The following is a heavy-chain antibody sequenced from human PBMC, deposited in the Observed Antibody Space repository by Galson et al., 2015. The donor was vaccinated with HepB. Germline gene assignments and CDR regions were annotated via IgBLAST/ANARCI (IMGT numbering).Heavy chain of an antibody. CDR2: TIPIFGTA. D-gene: IGHD3-10*01. V-gene: IGHV1-69*13. CDR1: GGTFSSYS. J-gene: IGHJ1*01. CDR3: AYFTSGSAEDLHY. Sequence: SVKVSCKASGGTFSSYSIIWVRKAPGHGLEWMGGTIPIFGTANYAQKFQGRVTLAADESTSTAYMVLRSLRYEDTAVYYCAYFTSGSAEDLHYWGQGTLVTVSS.